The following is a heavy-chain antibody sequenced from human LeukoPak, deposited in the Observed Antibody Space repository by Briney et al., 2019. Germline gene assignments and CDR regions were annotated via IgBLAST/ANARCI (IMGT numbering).Heavy chain of an antibody. V-gene: IGHV3-33*01. CDR1: GFTFSSYG. D-gene: IGHD5/OR15-5a*01. J-gene: IGHJ6*02. Sequence: GGSLRLSCAASGFTFSSYGMHWVRQAPGKGLEWVAVIWYDGSNKYYADSVKGRFTISRDNAKNSLYLQMNSLRAEDTAVYYCATTRVSGYYYYYYGMVVWGQGTTVTVSS. CDR2: IWYDGSNK. CDR3: ATTRVSGYYYYYYGMVV.